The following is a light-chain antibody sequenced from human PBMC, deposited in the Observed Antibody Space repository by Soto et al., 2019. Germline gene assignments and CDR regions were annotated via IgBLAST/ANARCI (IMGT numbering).Light chain of an antibody. Sequence: EIVLTQSPGTLSLSPGERATLSCRASQSATSSHLAWYQHKAGQAPRLLIYDASSRATGIPDRFSGSGSGTDFTLTISRLEPEDFAVYYCQQYDSSSWTFGQGTKVEVQ. CDR3: QQYDSSSWT. CDR2: DAS. CDR1: QSATSSH. V-gene: IGKV3-20*01. J-gene: IGKJ1*01.